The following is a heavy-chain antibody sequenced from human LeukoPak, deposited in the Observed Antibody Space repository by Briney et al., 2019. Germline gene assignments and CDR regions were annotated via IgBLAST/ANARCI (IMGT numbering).Heavy chain of an antibody. J-gene: IGHJ4*02. V-gene: IGHV3-7*01. D-gene: IGHD5-18*01. CDR2: IKPDGSGK. CDR3: SSQPAVVDLDL. CDR1: GFTFSRNW. Sequence: PGGSLRLSCAASGFTFSRNWMHWVRQAPGKGLEWVANIKPDGSGKTYVDSVKGRFTISRDNAKNSLYLQMNSLRVEDTAVYYCSSQPAVVDLDLWGQGTLVTVSS.